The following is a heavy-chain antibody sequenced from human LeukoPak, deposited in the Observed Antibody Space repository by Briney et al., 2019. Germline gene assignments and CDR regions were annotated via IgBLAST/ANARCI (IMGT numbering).Heavy chain of an antibody. CDR3: AKDRRGGGYNWLDYFDY. CDR2: ISGSGGST. D-gene: IGHD5-24*01. Sequence: GGSLRLSCAASGFTFSSYAMSWVRQAPGKGLEWVSAISGSGGSTYYADSVKGRFTISGDNSKNTLYLQMNSLRAEDTAVYYCAKDRRGGGYNWLDYFDYWGQGTLVTVSS. J-gene: IGHJ4*02. V-gene: IGHV3-23*01. CDR1: GFTFSSYA.